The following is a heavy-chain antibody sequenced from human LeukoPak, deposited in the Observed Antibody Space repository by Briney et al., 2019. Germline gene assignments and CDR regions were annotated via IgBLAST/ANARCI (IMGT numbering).Heavy chain of an antibody. Sequence: AASVKVSCKASGGTFSSYAISWVRQAPGQGLEWMGGIIPIFGTANYAQKFQGRVTITADESTSTAYMELSSLRSEDTAVYYCARAGVTNPPLAYWGQGTLVTVSS. CDR3: ARAGVTNPPLAY. D-gene: IGHD4-17*01. V-gene: IGHV1-69*13. CDR2: IIPIFGTA. J-gene: IGHJ4*02. CDR1: GGTFSSYA.